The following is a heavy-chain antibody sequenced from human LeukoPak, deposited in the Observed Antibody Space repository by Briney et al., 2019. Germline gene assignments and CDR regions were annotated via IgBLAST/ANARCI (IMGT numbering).Heavy chain of an antibody. CDR1: GFTFSSYW. D-gene: IGHD3-3*01. V-gene: IGHV3-21*01. CDR2: ISSSSSYI. Sequence: GGSLRLSCAASGFTFSSYWMHWVRQAPGKGLEWVSSISSSSSYIYYADSVKGRFTISRDNAKNSLYLQMNSLRAEDTAVYYCARERLEWLYYFDYWGQGTLVTVSS. J-gene: IGHJ4*02. CDR3: ARERLEWLYYFDY.